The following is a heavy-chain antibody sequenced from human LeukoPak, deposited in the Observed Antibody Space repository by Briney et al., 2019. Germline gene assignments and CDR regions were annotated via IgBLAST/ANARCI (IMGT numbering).Heavy chain of an antibody. CDR3: AKEGEDYSSSWTDLDY. CDR2: ISGSGGST. J-gene: IGHJ4*02. Sequence: GGSPRLSCAASGFTFSSYSMNWVRQAPGKGLEWVSAISGSGGSTYYADSVKGRFTISRDNSKNTLYLQMNSLRAEDTAVYYCAKEGEDYSSSWTDLDYWGQGTLVTVSS. D-gene: IGHD6-13*01. CDR1: GFTFSSYS. V-gene: IGHV3-23*01.